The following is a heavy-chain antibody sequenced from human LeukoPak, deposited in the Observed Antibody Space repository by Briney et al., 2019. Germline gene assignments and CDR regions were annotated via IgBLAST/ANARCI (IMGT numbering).Heavy chain of an antibody. D-gene: IGHD3-10*01. J-gene: IGHJ5*02. CDR2: IWYDGGKR. CDR3: ARDKARGVLDP. CDR1: GFTFTAHG. Sequence: GGSLRLSCTASGFTFTAHGYHWVRLTPGKGLEWVADIWYDGGKRYYVDSVKGRFTISRDNSKNTVYLQMNSLRVEDTAVYYCARDKARGVLDPWGQGTLVTVSS. V-gene: IGHV3-33*01.